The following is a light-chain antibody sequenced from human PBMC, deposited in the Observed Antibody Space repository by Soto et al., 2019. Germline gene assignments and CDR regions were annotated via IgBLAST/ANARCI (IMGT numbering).Light chain of an antibody. Sequence: EVVMTQSPATLSVSPGERATLSCRASQSVSSNLAWYQQKPGQAPRLLIYGASTRATGIPDRFSGSGSGTDFTLTISRLEPEDFVVYYCQQYGSSITFGQGTRLENK. CDR1: QSVSSN. CDR3: QQYGSSIT. CDR2: GAS. V-gene: IGKV3-20*01. J-gene: IGKJ5*01.